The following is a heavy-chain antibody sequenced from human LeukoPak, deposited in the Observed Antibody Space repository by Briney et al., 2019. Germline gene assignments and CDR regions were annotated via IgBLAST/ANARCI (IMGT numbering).Heavy chain of an antibody. CDR1: GFTVSSNY. V-gene: IGHV3-53*01. Sequence: PGGSLRLSCAASGFTVSSNYMSWVRQAPGKGLEWVSVIYSGGSTYYADSVKGRFTISRDNSKDTPYLQMNSLRAEDTAVYYCARDLRGSSSYHYYYYMDVWGKGTTVTVSS. CDR3: ARDLRGSSSYHYYYYMDV. J-gene: IGHJ6*03. CDR2: IYSGGST. D-gene: IGHD6-6*01.